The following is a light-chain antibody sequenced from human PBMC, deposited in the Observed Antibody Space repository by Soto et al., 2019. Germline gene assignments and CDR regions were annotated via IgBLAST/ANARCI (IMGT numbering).Light chain of an antibody. J-gene: IGKJ3*01. V-gene: IGKV1-9*01. CDR1: QDINYY. Sequence: IQLTQSPSSLSASVGDRVTITCRASQDINYYLAWYQQQPGTAPKLLIYAASTLQSGVPSRFSGSGSGTDFTLTISSLQPEDFATYYWQQLDNYTRTFGPGTKVDIK. CDR2: AAS. CDR3: QQLDNYTRT.